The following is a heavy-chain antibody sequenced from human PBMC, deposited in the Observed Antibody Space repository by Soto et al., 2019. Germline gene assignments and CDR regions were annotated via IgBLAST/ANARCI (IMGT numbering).Heavy chain of an antibody. V-gene: IGHV4-39*01. J-gene: IGHJ4*02. CDR3: ARPFAAQTVAGFDS. CDR2: IPYSGNT. Sequence: SETLSLTCTVSGGSLSSGSYYWGWIRQPPGKGLEWIGSIPYSGNTYYNPSLKTRVTLSVDASKNEFSLKLSSVTAADTAVYYCARPFAAQTVAGFDSWGQGTLVTVSS. CDR1: GGSLSSGSYY. D-gene: IGHD6-19*01.